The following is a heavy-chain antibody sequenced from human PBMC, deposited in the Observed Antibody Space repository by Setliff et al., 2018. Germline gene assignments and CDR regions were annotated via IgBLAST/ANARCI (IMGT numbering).Heavy chain of an antibody. J-gene: IGHJ3*01. CDR3: ARPSAGYSRPFDV. Sequence: GESLKISCKDSGYSFSISWIGWVRQMPGKGLDWMGIIYPGDSHNIRYSPSFQGQVTISADESISTAYLQWSSLKASDTAIYYCARPSAGYSRPFDVWGQGTMVTVSS. CDR1: GYSFSISW. D-gene: IGHD2-15*01. V-gene: IGHV5-51*01. CDR2: IYPGDSHNI.